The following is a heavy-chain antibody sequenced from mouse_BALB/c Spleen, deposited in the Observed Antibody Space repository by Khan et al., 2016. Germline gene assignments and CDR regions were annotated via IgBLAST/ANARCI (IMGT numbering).Heavy chain of an antibody. D-gene: IGHD2-4*01. Sequence: EVQLQESGAELVKPGASVKLSCKASGFNIKDTYMNWVKQRPEQGLEWIGRIEPENGNTKYDPKFQGKATITADTSSNPAYLQLSSLTSAATAVYYCARSPSDYDVVFAYWVQGTLVTVSA. CDR3: ARSPSDYDVVFAY. J-gene: IGHJ3*01. CDR1: GFNIKDTY. V-gene: IGHV14-3*02. CDR2: IEPENGNT.